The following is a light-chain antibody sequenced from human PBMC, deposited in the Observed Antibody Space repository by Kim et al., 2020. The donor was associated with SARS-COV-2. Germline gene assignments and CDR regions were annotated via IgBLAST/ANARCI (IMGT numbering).Light chain of an antibody. Sequence: SSELTQVPAVSVALGQTVRITCQGDSLRSYYATWYQQKPGQAPILVIYGKNNRPSGIPDRFSGSSSGNTASLTITGTQAGDEADYYCNSRDSNNNVLFGGGTRLTVL. J-gene: IGLJ2*01. CDR2: GKN. CDR1: SLRSYY. CDR3: NSRDSNNNVL. V-gene: IGLV3-19*01.